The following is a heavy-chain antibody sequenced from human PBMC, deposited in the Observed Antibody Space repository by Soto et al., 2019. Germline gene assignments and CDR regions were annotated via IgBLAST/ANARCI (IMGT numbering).Heavy chain of an antibody. J-gene: IGHJ4*02. V-gene: IGHV3-13*01. CDR2: IGTAGDT. CDR3: ARVAPLDTSSSGWYEDY. CDR1: GFTFSSYD. D-gene: IGHD6-19*01. Sequence: EVQLVESGGGLVQPGGSLRLSCAASGFTFSSYDMHWVRQATGKGLEWVSAIGTAGDTYYPGSVKGRFTISRENAKNSLYLQMNSLRAEDTAVYYCARVAPLDTSSSGWYEDYWGQGTLVTVSS.